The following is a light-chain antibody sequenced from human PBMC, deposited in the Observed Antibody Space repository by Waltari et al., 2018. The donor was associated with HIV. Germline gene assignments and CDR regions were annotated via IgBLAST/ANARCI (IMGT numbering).Light chain of an antibody. CDR3: QVYDNANDHPYV. CDR2: YGR. Sequence: SYVLTQPTSVSVAPGKTATITCGGNKIGSKSVHWYRQKTGQAPVLVSYYGRDRPSGIPERFSVSTSGNTATLTISTVEVRDEADYFCQVYDNANDHPYVFGAGTKVTVL. CDR1: KIGSKS. V-gene: IGLV3-21*04. J-gene: IGLJ1*01.